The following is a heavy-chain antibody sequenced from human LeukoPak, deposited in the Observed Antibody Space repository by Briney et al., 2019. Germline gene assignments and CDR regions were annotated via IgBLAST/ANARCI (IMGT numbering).Heavy chain of an antibody. J-gene: IGHJ3*02. CDR3: ATIYGDYVRAFDI. CDR1: GYPFTNYY. Sequence: ASVKVSCKASGYPFTNYYVHWVRQAPGKGLEWMGGFDPEDGETIYAQKFQGRVTMTEDTSTDTAYMELSSLRSEDTAVYYCATIYGDYVRAFDIWGQGTMVTVSS. CDR2: FDPEDGET. V-gene: IGHV1-24*01. D-gene: IGHD4-17*01.